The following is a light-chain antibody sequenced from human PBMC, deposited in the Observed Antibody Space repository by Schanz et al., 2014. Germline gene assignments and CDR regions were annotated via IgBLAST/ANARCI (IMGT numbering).Light chain of an antibody. CDR2: EVS. J-gene: IGLJ2*01. Sequence: QSALTQPPSASGFPGQSVAISCTGTSSDVGAYNYVSWYQQHPGKAPKLIIYEVSKRPSGVPDRFSGSKSGNTASLTVSGLQAEDEADYYCFSYAGSNNVLFGGRTKLTVL. CDR1: SSDVGAYNY. CDR3: FSYAGSNNVL. V-gene: IGLV2-8*01.